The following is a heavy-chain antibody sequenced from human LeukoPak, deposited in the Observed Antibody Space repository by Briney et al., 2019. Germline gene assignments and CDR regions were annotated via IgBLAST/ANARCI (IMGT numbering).Heavy chain of an antibody. CDR2: ISGSGKT. V-gene: IGHV3-23*01. Sequence: GGSLRLSCAASGFSFSTYAMSWVRQAPGQGLEWVSAISGSGKTYYPDSVKGRFTISRDNSKNTLFLQMNGVRAEDTVVYYCAKERDAKGYFDYWGKGILVTVST. CDR3: AKERDAKGYFDY. J-gene: IGHJ4*02. CDR1: GFSFSTYA.